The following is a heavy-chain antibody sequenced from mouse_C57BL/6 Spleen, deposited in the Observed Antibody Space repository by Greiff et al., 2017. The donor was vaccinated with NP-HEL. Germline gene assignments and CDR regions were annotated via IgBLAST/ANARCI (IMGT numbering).Heavy chain of an antibody. V-gene: IGHV10-1*01. CDR3: VRHGGYDAGFAY. CDR2: IRSKSNNYAT. J-gene: IGHJ3*01. D-gene: IGHD2-14*01. Sequence: EVQLVESGGGLVQPKGSLKLSCAASGFSFNTYAMNWVRQAPGKGLEWVARIRSKSNNYATYYADSVKDRFTISRDDSESMRYLQMNNLKTEDTAMYYCVRHGGYDAGFAYWGQGTLVTVSA. CDR1: GFSFNTYA.